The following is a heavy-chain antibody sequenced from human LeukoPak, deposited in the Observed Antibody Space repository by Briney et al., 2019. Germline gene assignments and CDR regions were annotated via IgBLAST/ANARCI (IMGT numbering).Heavy chain of an antibody. Sequence: SETLSLTCTVSGGSISSYYWSWIRQPPGKGLEWIGYIYYSGCTNYNPSLKSRVTISVDTSKNQFSLKLSSVTAADTAVYYCARLRFGEFSFYFDYWGQGTLVTVSS. CDR2: IYYSGCT. V-gene: IGHV4-59*01. D-gene: IGHD3-10*01. CDR1: GGSISSYY. CDR3: ARLRFGEFSFYFDY. J-gene: IGHJ4*02.